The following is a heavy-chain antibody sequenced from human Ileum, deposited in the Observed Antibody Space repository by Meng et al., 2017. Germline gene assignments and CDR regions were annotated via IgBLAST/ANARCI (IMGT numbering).Heavy chain of an antibody. CDR2: INHSGST. J-gene: IGHJ4*02. V-gene: IGHV4-4*02. CDR3: AREWSGSYRHFDY. Sequence: QEPGPGLLRPSGTLSLTCAVSGGSISTSDWWSWVRKPPAKGLEWIAEINHSGSTNYNRCLKSRVTISVDKSKNQFSLKLTSVTAADTAVYYCAREWSGSYRHFDYWGQGTLVTVSS. D-gene: IGHD1-26*01. CDR1: GGSISTSDW.